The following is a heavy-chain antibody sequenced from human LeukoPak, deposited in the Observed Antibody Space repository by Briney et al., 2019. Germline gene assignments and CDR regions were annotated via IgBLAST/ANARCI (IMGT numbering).Heavy chain of an antibody. V-gene: IGHV1-2*02. Sequence: GASVKVSCKASGYTFTGYYMHWVRQASGQGLEWMGWINPNSGGTNYAQKFQGRVTMTRDTSISTAYMELSGLRSDDTAVYYCARGGGYSYGLPSGYWGQGTLVTVSS. CDR1: GYTFTGYY. D-gene: IGHD5-18*01. CDR2: INPNSGGT. J-gene: IGHJ4*02. CDR3: ARGGGYSYGLPSGY.